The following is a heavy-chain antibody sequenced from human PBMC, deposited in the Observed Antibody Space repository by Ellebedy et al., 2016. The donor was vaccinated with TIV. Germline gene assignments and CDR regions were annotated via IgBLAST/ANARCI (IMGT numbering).Heavy chain of an antibody. V-gene: IGHV1-69*02. D-gene: IGHD2-15*01. CDR3: ASRGVPLGYCSGDSCLETYYYYGMDV. J-gene: IGHJ6*02. CDR2: IIPMLGIP. Sequence: AASVKVSCKASGYTFTGYYMHWVRQAPGQGLEWMGRIIPMLGIPNYAQKFQGRVTITADKSTSTASMELSSLRSEDTAVYYCASRGVPLGYCSGDSCLETYYYYGMDVWGQGTTVTVSS. CDR1: GYTFTGYY.